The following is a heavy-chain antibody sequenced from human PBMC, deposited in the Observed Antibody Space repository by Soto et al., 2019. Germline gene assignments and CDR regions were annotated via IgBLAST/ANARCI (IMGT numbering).Heavy chain of an antibody. CDR3: ASGNYDFWSGYLNYYYYYGMDV. D-gene: IGHD3-3*01. CDR1: GGSISSSSYY. J-gene: IGHJ6*02. Sequence: QLQLQESGPGLVKPSETLSLTCTVSGGSISSSSYYWGWIRQPPGKGLEWIGSIYYSGSTYYNPSLKSRVTISVDTSKNQFSLKLSSVTAADTAVYYCASGNYDFWSGYLNYYYYYGMDVWGQGTTVTVSS. V-gene: IGHV4-39*01. CDR2: IYYSGST.